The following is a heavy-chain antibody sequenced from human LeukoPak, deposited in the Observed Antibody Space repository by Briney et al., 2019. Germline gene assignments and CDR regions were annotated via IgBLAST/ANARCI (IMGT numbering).Heavy chain of an antibody. CDR1: GYSFTSYW. V-gene: IGHV5-51*01. Sequence: MTGESLKISCKGSGYSFTSYWIGWVRQMPGKGLEWMGIIYPGDSDTRYSPSFQGQVTISADKSISTAYLQWSSLKASDTAMYYCARHSGTFYDILTGDNWFDPWGQGTLVTVSS. J-gene: IGHJ5*02. CDR3: ARHSGTFYDILTGDNWFDP. CDR2: IYPGDSDT. D-gene: IGHD3-9*01.